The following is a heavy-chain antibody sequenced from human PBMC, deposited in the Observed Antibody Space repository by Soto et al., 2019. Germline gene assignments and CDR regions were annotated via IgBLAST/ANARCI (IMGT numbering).Heavy chain of an antibody. Sequence: GGSLILSCASSGFTFSSYIMNLVRQAPGKGLEWVSSISSSSSYIYYADSVKGRFAISRDNAKNSLYLQMNSLRAEDKAVYYCARASLGTGWGQGTLVTVSS. CDR2: ISSSSSYI. V-gene: IGHV3-21*01. CDR3: ARASLGTG. D-gene: IGHD3-16*02. J-gene: IGHJ4*02. CDR1: GFTFSSYI.